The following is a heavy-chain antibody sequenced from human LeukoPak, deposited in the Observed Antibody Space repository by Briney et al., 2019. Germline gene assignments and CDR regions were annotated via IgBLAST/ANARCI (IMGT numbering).Heavy chain of an antibody. Sequence: GGSLRLSCAASGFTFSNYWMSWVRQAPGKGLEWVANIKQDRSEKYYVDSVKGRFTISRDNAKNSLYLQMNSLRAADTAVYYCARVKRWLHHYYYYYYMDVWGKGTTVTVSS. CDR1: GFTFSNYW. D-gene: IGHD5-24*01. CDR3: ARVKRWLHHYYYYYYMDV. V-gene: IGHV3-7*03. CDR2: IKQDRSEK. J-gene: IGHJ6*03.